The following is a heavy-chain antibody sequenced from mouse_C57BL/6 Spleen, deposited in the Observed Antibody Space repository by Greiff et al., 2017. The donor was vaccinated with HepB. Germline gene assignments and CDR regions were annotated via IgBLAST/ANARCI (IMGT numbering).Heavy chain of an antibody. J-gene: IGHJ4*01. CDR3: ARAYYDYDGYAMDY. Sequence: QVHVKQSGAELVKPGASVKMSCKASGYTFTSYWITWVKQRPGQGLEWIGDIYPGSGSTNYNEKFKSKASLTVDTSSSTAYMQLSSLTSEDSAVYYCARAYYDYDGYAMDYWGQGTSVTVSS. D-gene: IGHD2-4*01. CDR2: IYPGSGST. V-gene: IGHV1-55*01. CDR1: GYTFTSYW.